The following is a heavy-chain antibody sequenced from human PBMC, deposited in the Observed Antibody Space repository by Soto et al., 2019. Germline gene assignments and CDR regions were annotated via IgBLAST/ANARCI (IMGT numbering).Heavy chain of an antibody. V-gene: IGHV5-51*01. D-gene: IGHD5-12*01. Sequence: PGESLKISCKGSGYSFTSYWIGWVRQMPGKGLEWMGIIYPGDSDTRYSPSFQGQVTISADKSISTAYLQWSSLKASDTAMYYCARHGLEQDYYYYYYMDVWGKGTTVTVSS. CDR3: ARHGLEQDYYYYYYMDV. J-gene: IGHJ6*03. CDR2: IYPGDSDT. CDR1: GYSFTSYW.